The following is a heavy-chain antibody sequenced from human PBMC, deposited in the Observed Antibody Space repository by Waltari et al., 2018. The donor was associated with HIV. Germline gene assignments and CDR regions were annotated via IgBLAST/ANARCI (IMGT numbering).Heavy chain of an antibody. J-gene: IGHJ4*02. D-gene: IGHD3-22*01. CDR3: AKRKSGGNSGYIEC. Sequence: EVQLSESGGGLVQPGGFLRLSCAAAGVTCSKYPMGWVRQATGKGLAGVSRISGRMNTTHYADSVKGRFTISRDNSKNTLYLQMSSLRAEDTALYCGAKRKSGGNSGYIECWGQGTLVTVSS. CDR1: GVTCSKYP. CDR2: ISGRMNTT. V-gene: IGHV3-23*01.